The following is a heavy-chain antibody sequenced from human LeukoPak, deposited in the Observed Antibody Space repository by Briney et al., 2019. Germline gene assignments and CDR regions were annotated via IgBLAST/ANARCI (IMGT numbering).Heavy chain of an antibody. CDR2: INTNTGNP. V-gene: IGHV7-4-1*02. CDR3: YVLLWFGEPKDAFDI. Sequence: VASVTVSCKASGYTFTSYAMNWVRQAPGQGLEWMGWINTNTGNPTYAQGFTGRFVFSLDTSVSTAYLQISSLKAEDTAVYYCYVLLWFGEPKDAFDIWGQGTMVTVSS. D-gene: IGHD3-10*01. CDR1: GYTFTSYA. J-gene: IGHJ3*02.